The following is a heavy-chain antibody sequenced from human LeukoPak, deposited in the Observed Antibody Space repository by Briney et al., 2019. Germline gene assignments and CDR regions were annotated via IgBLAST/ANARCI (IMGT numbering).Heavy chain of an antibody. J-gene: IGHJ4*02. Sequence: TSAKVSCKASGFTFTTSAMQWLRQARGQRLEWIGWIAVGSGNTNYAQKFQERVTITRDMSTRTAYMELSSLTSEDTAVYYCAGEMWLRGIDYWGQGTLVTVSS. D-gene: IGHD5-12*01. V-gene: IGHV1-58*02. CDR2: IAVGSGNT. CDR1: GFTFTTSA. CDR3: AGEMWLRGIDY.